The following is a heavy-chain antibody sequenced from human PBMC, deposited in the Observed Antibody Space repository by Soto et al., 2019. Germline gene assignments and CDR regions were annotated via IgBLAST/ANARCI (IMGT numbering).Heavy chain of an antibody. CDR3: AREYCSGGSCYSADGFDP. V-gene: IGHV4-31*03. CDR2: IYYSGST. D-gene: IGHD2-15*01. CDR1: GGSISSGGYY. J-gene: IGHJ5*02. Sequence: QVQLQESGPGLVKPSQTLSLTCTVSGGSISSGGYYWSWIRQHPGKGLEWIGYIYYSGSTYYNPSLKSRVTISVDTSKNQVSLKLSSVTAADTAVYYCAREYCSGGSCYSADGFDPWGQGTLVTVSS.